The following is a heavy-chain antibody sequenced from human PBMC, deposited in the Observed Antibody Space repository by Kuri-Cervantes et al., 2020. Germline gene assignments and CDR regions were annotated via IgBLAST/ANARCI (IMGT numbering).Heavy chain of an antibody. CDR1: GGSVSSGSYY. Sequence: SETLSLTCTVSGGSVSSGSYYWSWIRQPPGKGLEWIGYIYYSGSTNYNPSLKSQVTISVDTSKNQFSLKLSSVTAADTAVYYCARAVAHDYVWGSYRPNWFDPWGQGTLVTVSS. CDR3: ARAVAHDYVWGSYRPNWFDP. D-gene: IGHD3-16*02. V-gene: IGHV4-61*01. CDR2: IYYSGST. J-gene: IGHJ5*02.